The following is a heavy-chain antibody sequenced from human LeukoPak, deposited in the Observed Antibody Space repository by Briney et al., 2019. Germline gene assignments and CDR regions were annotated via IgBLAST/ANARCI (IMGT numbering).Heavy chain of an antibody. J-gene: IGHJ4*02. D-gene: IGHD3-3*01. CDR3: ARGSRITIFGVVIRTNFDY. CDR1: GGSFSGYY. V-gene: IGHV4-34*01. Sequence: NPSETLSLTCAVYGGSFSGYYWSWIRQPPGKGLEWIGEINHSGSTNYNPSLKSRVTISVDTSKNQFPLKLSSVTAADTAVYYCARGSRITIFGVVIRTNFDYWGQGTLVTVSS. CDR2: INHSGST.